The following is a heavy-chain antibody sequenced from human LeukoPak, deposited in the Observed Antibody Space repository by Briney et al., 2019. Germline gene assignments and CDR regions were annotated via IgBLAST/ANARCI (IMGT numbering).Heavy chain of an antibody. J-gene: IGHJ4*02. Sequence: SETLSLTCAVYGGSFSGYYWSWIRQPPGKGLEWIGEINHSGSTNYNPSLKSRVTISVDTSKNQFSLKLSSVTAADTAVYYCARLKQRSRLDYWGQGTLVTVSS. V-gene: IGHV4-34*01. D-gene: IGHD5-24*01. CDR1: GGSFSGYY. CDR3: ARLKQRSRLDY. CDR2: INHSGST.